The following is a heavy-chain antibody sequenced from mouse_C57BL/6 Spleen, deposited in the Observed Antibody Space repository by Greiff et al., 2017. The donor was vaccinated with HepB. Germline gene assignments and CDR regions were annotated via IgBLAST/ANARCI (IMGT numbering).Heavy chain of an antibody. Sequence: QVQLKESGPELVKPGASVKISCKASGYAFSSSWMNWVKQRPGKGLEWIGRIYPGDGDTNYNGKFKGKATLTADKSSSTAYMQLSSLTSEDSAVYFCASGGYYLDYWGQGTTLTVSS. CDR2: IYPGDGDT. CDR1: GYAFSSSW. V-gene: IGHV1-82*01. CDR3: ASGGYYLDY. J-gene: IGHJ2*01. D-gene: IGHD1-1*02.